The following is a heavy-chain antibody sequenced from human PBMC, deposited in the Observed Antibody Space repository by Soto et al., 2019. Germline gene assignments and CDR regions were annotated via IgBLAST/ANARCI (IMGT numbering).Heavy chain of an antibody. CDR1: GFTFSNYA. CDR3: AKDQESGGDPRGYFDY. J-gene: IGHJ4*02. D-gene: IGHD1-26*01. Sequence: EVQLLESGGGLVQPGGSLRLSCAASGFTFSNYAMSWVRQAPGKGLEWVSVISGSGSRTYYADSVKGRFTISSDNSQNALYLQMNSLRAEDTAIYFCAKDQESGGDPRGYFDYWGQGTLVTVSS. V-gene: IGHV3-23*01. CDR2: ISGSGSRT.